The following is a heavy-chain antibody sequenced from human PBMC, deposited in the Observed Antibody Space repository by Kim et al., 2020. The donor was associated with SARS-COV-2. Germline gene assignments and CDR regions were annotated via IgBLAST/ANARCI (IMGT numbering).Heavy chain of an antibody. D-gene: IGHD3-22*01. CDR2: IYYTGRT. CDR1: GGSMHTSSYY. J-gene: IGHJ5*02. Sequence: SETLSLTCTVSGGSMHTSSYYWDWIRQSPGKGLEWIGSIYYTGRTFYNPSLRSRLTISVDMSKNRFSLKLTSVTAADTAVYYCAGAGYYDSSGFSASWGRGIQVTVSS. CDR3: AGAGYYDSSGFSAS. V-gene: IGHV4-39*02.